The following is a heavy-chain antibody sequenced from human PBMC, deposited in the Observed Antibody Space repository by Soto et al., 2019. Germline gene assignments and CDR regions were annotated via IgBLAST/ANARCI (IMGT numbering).Heavy chain of an antibody. CDR3: ARDYKIRTSYSGSWPVAD. CDR1: GYTFNAYY. CDR2: LNPNTGAT. D-gene: IGHD1-26*01. Sequence: ASVKVSCKASGYTFNAYYIHWVRQAPGQGLEWMGWLNPNTGATRYAQKFHGRVTMTSDTSINTAYMELSSLRSDDTAVYYCARDYKIRTSYSGSWPVADWGQGTRVTFSS. J-gene: IGHJ4*02. V-gene: IGHV1-2*02.